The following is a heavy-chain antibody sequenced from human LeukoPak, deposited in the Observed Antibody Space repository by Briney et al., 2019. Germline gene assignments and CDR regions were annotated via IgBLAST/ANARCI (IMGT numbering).Heavy chain of an antibody. CDR3: AKDTYYDSSGNFDY. V-gene: IGHV3-23*01. CDR1: GFTFSSYA. CDR2: ISGSGGST. Sequence: PGGSLRPSCAASGFTFSSYAMSWVRQAPGKGLEWVSAISGSGGSTYYADSVKGRFTISRDNSKNTLYLQMNSLRAEDTAVYYCAKDTYYDSSGNFDYWGQGTLVTVSS. J-gene: IGHJ4*02. D-gene: IGHD3-22*01.